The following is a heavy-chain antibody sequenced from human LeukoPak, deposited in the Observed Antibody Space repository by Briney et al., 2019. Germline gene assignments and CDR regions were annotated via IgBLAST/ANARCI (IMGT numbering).Heavy chain of an antibody. J-gene: IGHJ6*03. CDR1: GYTFTSYG. Sequence: GASVKVSCKASGYTFTSYGISWVRQAPGQGLEWMGWISAYNGNTNYAQKLQGRVTMTTDASTSTAYMELRSLRSDDTAVYYCASVSRTSFYYYYMDVWGKGTTVTISS. CDR3: ASVSRTSFYYYYMDV. CDR2: ISAYNGNT. V-gene: IGHV1-18*01. D-gene: IGHD1/OR15-1a*01.